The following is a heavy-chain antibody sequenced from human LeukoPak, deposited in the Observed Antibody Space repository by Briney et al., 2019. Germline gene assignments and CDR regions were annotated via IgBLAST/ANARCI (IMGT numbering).Heavy chain of an antibody. CDR3: AKDSDYYHSSGYYYAYFQH. CDR2: ISSSSGTI. V-gene: IGHV3-48*02. J-gene: IGHJ1*01. CDR1: GFTFSTYS. D-gene: IGHD3-22*01. Sequence: GGSLRLSCAVSGFTFSTYSMNWVRQAPGKGLEWVSYISSSSGTIYYADSVKGRFTISRDNAKNSLYLQMNSLRDEDTAVYYCAKDSDYYHSSGYYYAYFQHWGQGTLVTVSS.